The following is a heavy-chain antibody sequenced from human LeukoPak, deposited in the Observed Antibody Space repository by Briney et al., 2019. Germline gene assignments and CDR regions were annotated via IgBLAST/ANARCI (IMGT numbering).Heavy chain of an antibody. CDR3: ARAETVDTAFDY. CDR2: IIPIFGTA. CDR1: GGTFSSYA. D-gene: IGHD5-18*01. V-gene: IGHV1-69*01. Sequence: SVKVSCKASGGTFSSYAISWVRQAPGQGLEWMGGIIPIFGTANYAQKFQGRVTITADESTGTAYMELSSLRSEDTAVYYCARAETVDTAFDYWGQGTLVTVSS. J-gene: IGHJ4*02.